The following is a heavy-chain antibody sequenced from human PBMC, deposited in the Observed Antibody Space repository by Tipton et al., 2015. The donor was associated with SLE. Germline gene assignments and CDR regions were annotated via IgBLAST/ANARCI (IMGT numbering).Heavy chain of an antibody. CDR3: STVVTTGLYWYFDL. CDR2: ISPYKGNT. J-gene: IGHJ2*01. Sequence: QSGPEVKKPGASVKVSCKASGYTFISYVISWVRQAPGQGLEWMGWISPYKGNTNYAQKVQGRVTMTTDTSTSTAYMELRSLRSDDTAVYYCSTVVTTGLYWYFDLWGRGTLVTVSS. D-gene: IGHD4-17*01. V-gene: IGHV1-18*01. CDR1: GYTFISYV.